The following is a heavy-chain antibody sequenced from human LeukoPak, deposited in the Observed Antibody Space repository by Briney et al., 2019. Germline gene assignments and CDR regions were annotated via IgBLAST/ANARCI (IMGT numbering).Heavy chain of an antibody. V-gene: IGHV1-46*01. J-gene: IGHJ4*02. D-gene: IGHD6-19*01. CDR1: GYTFTGYY. Sequence: ASVKVSCKASGYTFTGYYMHWVRQAPGQGLEWMGIINPSGGSTSYAQKFQGRVTMTRDTSTSTVYMELSSLRSEDTAVYYCERAGSGWYRRFDYWGQGTLVTVSS. CDR2: INPSGGST. CDR3: ERAGSGWYRRFDY.